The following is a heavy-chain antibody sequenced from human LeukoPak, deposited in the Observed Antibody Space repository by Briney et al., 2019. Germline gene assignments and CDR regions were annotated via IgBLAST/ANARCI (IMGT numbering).Heavy chain of an antibody. D-gene: IGHD6-19*01. CDR2: IYYSGST. CDR1: GGSISSYY. CDR3: ARWFGSGWYGAGDYFDY. Sequence: SETLSLTCTVSGGSISSYYWSWIRQPPGKGPEWIGYIYYSGSTNYNPSPKSRVTISVDTSKNQFSLKLSSVTAADTAVYYCARWFGSGWYGAGDYFDYWGQGTLVTVSS. V-gene: IGHV4-59*01. J-gene: IGHJ4*02.